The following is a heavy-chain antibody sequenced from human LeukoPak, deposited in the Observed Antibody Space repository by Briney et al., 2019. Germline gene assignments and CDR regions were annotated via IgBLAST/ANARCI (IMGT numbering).Heavy chain of an antibody. J-gene: IGHJ4*02. D-gene: IGHD2-2*01. V-gene: IGHV3-30*02. CDR1: GFTFSSYG. CDR3: AKAHGPVVPAAEPFDY. CDR2: IRYDGSNK. Sequence: GGSLRLSCAASGFTFSSYGMHWVRQAPGKGLEWVAFIRYDGSNKYYADSVKGRFTISRDNAKNSLYLQMNSLRAEDTALYYCAKAHGPVVPAAEPFDYWGQGTLVTVSS.